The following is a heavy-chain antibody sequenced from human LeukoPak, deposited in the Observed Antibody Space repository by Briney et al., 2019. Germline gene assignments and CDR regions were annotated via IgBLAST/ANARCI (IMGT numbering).Heavy chain of an antibody. J-gene: IGHJ4*02. CDR3: AKDNPLDY. V-gene: IGHV3-11*04. CDR2: ISNSASTT. Sequence: GGSLRLSCAASGFTFSDYYMSWIRQAPGKGLEWVSFISNSASTTDYADSVKGRFTISRDNSKNTLYLHIKSLRAEDTAVYYCAKDNPLDYWGQGTLVIVSS. D-gene: IGHD1-14*01. CDR1: GFTFSDYY.